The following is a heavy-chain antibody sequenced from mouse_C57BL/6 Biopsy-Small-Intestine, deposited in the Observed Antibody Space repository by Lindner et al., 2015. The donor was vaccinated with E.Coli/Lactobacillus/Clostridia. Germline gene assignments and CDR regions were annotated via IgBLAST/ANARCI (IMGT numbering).Heavy chain of an antibody. CDR2: VDPNYGST. CDR1: GYSFTAYN. J-gene: IGHJ3*01. Sequence: VQLQESGAELVKPGAAVKISCKVSGYSFTAYNINWVKQSLGESLEWIGNVDPNYGSTSYNRKFKGKATLTVDKSSSTAYMQLNSLTSEDSAVYFCARSELFAYWGQGTLVTVSA. CDR3: ARSELFAY. V-gene: IGHV1-39*01.